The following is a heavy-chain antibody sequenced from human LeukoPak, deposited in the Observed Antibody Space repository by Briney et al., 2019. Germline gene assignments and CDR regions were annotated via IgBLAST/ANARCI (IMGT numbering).Heavy chain of an antibody. V-gene: IGHV4-59*01. D-gene: IGHD5-18*01. CDR2: IYYSGST. Sequence: SETLSLTCTVSGGSISSYYWSWLRQPPGKGLEWIGYIYYSGSTNYNPSLKSRVTISVDTSKNQFSLKLSSVTAADTAVYYCARSDTAMVNYFDYWGQGTLVTVSS. CDR1: GGSISSYY. J-gene: IGHJ4*02. CDR3: ARSDTAMVNYFDY.